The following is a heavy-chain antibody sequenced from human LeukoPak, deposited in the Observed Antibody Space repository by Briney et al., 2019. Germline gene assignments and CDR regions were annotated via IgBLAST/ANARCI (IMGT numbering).Heavy chain of an antibody. CDR3: ARVVGSSWYEVFDP. J-gene: IGHJ5*02. CDR2: IIPIFGTA. Sequence: VQVSCQASGGTFSSYAISWVRQAPGQGLEWMGGIIPIFGTANYAQKFQGRVTITADESTSTAYMELSSLRSEDTAVYYCARVVGSSWYEVFDPWGQGTLVTVSS. V-gene: IGHV1-69*01. CDR1: GGTFSSYA. D-gene: IGHD6-13*01.